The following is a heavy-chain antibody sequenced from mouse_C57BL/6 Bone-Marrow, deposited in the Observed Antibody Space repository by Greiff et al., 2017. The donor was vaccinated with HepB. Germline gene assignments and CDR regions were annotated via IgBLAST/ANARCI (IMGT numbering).Heavy chain of an antibody. V-gene: IGHV1-76*01. D-gene: IGHD1-1*01. Sequence: QVQLQESGAELVRPGASVKLSCKASGYTFTDYYINWVKQRPGQGLEWIARIYPGSGNTYYNEKFKGKATLTAEKSSSTAYMQLSSLTSEDSALYFCARVLPYAMDYWGQGTSVTVSS. J-gene: IGHJ4*01. CDR2: IYPGSGNT. CDR3: ARVLPYAMDY. CDR1: GYTFTDYY.